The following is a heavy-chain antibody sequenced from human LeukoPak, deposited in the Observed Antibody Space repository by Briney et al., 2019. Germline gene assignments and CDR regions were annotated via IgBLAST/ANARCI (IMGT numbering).Heavy chain of an antibody. CDR3: ARAAIAAAGTRYFLH. CDR2: IGSYNGNT. V-gene: IGHV1-18*01. CDR1: GYTFTSHG. Sequence: ASVKVSCKASGYTFTSHGISWVRQAPGQGLEWMGWIGSYNGNTNYAQKLRGRVTMTTDTSTSTAYMELRSLRSDDTAVYYCARAAIAAAGTRYFLHWGQGTLVTVSS. J-gene: IGHJ1*01. D-gene: IGHD6-13*01.